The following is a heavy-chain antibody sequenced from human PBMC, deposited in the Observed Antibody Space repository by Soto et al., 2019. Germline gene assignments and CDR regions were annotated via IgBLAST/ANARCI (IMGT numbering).Heavy chain of an antibody. CDR3: ARGYCSSTSCYYYYGMDV. Sequence: GGSLRLSCAASGFTFSSYTMHWVRQAPGKGLEWVAVISYDGSNKYYADSVKGRFTISRDNSKNTLYLQMNSLRAEDTAVYYCARGYCSSTSCYYYYGMDVWGQGTTVTVSS. V-gene: IGHV3-30*04. D-gene: IGHD2-2*01. CDR2: ISYDGSNK. J-gene: IGHJ6*02. CDR1: GFTFSSYT.